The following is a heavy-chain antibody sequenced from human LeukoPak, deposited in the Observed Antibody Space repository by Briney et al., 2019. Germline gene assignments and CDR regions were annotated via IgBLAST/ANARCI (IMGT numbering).Heavy chain of an antibody. V-gene: IGHV3-48*02. Sequence: GGSLRLSCAASGFTFSSYSMNWVRQAPGKGLEWVSYISSSSTIYYADSVKGRFTISRDNAKNSLYLQMNSLRDEDTAVYYCARAGSSWYGQYFQHWGQGTLVTVSS. D-gene: IGHD6-13*01. CDR2: ISSSSTI. CDR1: GFTFSSYS. CDR3: ARAGSSWYGQYFQH. J-gene: IGHJ1*01.